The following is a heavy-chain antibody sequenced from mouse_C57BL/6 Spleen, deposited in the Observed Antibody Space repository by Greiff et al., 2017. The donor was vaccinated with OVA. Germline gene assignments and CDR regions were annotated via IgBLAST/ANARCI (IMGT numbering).Heavy chain of an antibody. V-gene: IGHV3-6*01. CDR2: ISYDGSN. D-gene: IGHD1-1*01. Sequence: EVKLMESGPGLVKPSQSLSLTCSVTGYSITSGYYWNWIRQFPGNKLEWMGYISYDGSNNYNPSLKNRISITRDTSKNQFFLKLNSVTTEDTATYYCARDRSYAGFFDYWGQGTTLTVSS. CDR3: ARDRSYAGFFDY. CDR1: GYSITSGYY. J-gene: IGHJ2*01.